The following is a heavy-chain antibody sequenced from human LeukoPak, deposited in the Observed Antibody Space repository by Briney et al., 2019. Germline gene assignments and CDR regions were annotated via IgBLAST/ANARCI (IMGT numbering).Heavy chain of an antibody. J-gene: IGHJ4*02. Sequence: GGSLRLSCAASGFTFDDYAMHWVRQAPGKGLEWVSGISWNSGSIGYADSVKGRFTISRDNAKNSLYLQMNSLRAEDTAVYYCAKDFCSSWSGEYCSSTSWPAYWGQGTLVTVSS. CDR2: ISWNSGSI. D-gene: IGHD2-2*01. V-gene: IGHV3-9*01. CDR3: AKDFCSSWSGEYCSSTSWPAY. CDR1: GFTFDDYA.